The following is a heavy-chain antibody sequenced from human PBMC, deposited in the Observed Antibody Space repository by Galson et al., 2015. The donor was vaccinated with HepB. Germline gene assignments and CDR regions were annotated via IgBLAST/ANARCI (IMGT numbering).Heavy chain of an antibody. CDR2: INPNSGGT. Sequence: SVKVSCKASGYTFTGYYMHWVRQAPGQGLEWMGRINPNSGGTNYAQKFQGRVTMTRDTSISTAYMELSRLRSDDTAVYYCASAVVLPAPAGSWFDPWGQGTLVTVSS. D-gene: IGHD2-15*01. J-gene: IGHJ5*02. V-gene: IGHV1-2*06. CDR1: GYTFTGYY. CDR3: ASAVVLPAPAGSWFDP.